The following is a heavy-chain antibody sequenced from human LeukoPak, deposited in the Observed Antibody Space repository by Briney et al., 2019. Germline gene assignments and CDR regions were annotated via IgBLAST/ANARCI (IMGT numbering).Heavy chain of an antibody. CDR3: TRPPSPYCSSPSCYESVDY. J-gene: IGHJ4*02. V-gene: IGHV3-73*01. CDR1: GFTFSGSA. Sequence: QSGGSLRLSCAASGFTFSGSAMHWVRQASVKGLEWVGRIRSKANSYATAYAASVKGRFTISRDDSKNTAYLQMNSLKTEDTAVYYCTRPPSPYCSSPSCYESVDYWGQGTLVTVSS. D-gene: IGHD2-2*01. CDR2: IRSKANSYAT.